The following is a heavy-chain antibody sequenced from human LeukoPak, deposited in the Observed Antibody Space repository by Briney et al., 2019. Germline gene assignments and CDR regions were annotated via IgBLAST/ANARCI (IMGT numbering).Heavy chain of an antibody. CDR3: ARESVAAAGRCSNWFDT. CDR2: INSTGRTI. V-gene: IGHV3-48*03. D-gene: IGHD6-13*01. Sequence: PGVLLRRSCAASEFILDNHEMNWLRQGPGRGLEWISYINSTGRTIYYAVFVRGRFTISRDNPTNALFLQMNSLRAHDNDYYYSARESVAAAGRCSNWFDTSGQGNLVTVSS. CDR1: EFILDNHE. J-gene: IGHJ5*02.